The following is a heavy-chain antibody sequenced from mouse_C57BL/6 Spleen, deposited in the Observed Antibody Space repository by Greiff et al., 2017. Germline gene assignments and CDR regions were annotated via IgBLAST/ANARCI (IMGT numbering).Heavy chain of an antibody. CDR1: GYTFTSYW. V-gene: IGHV1-61*01. CDR2: IYPSDSET. D-gene: IGHD3-2*02. J-gene: IGHJ3*01. Sequence: QVQLQQPGAELVRPGSSVKLSCKASGYTFTSYWMDWVKQRPGQGLEWIGNIYPSDSETHYTQKFKDKATLTVDKSSSTAYMQLISLTSVDSAVYYCAREGTAQATGFAYWGQGTLVTVSA. CDR3: AREGTAQATGFAY.